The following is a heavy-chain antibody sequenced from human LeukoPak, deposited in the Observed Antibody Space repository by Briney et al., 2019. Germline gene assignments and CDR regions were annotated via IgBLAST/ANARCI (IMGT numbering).Heavy chain of an antibody. V-gene: IGHV4-34*01. CDR3: ARGRLDQYYDFWSGYYSYYYYYMDV. J-gene: IGHJ6*03. CDR1: GGSFSGYY. CDR2: INHSGST. D-gene: IGHD3-3*01. Sequence: SETLSLTCAVYGGSFSGYYWSWLRQPPGKGLDWIGEINHSGSTNYNPSLKSRVTVSVDTSKNQFSLTLSSVTAADTAVYYCARGRLDQYYDFWSGYYSYYYYYMDVWGKGTTVTVSS.